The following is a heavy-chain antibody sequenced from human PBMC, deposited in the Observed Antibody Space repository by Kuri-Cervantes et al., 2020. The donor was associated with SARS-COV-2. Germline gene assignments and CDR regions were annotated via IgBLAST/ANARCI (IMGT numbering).Heavy chain of an antibody. J-gene: IGHJ6*02. CDR3: ARGGYCTNGVCYTPPYYYYGMVV. CDR2: ISSSSSYI. V-gene: IGHV3-21*01. D-gene: IGHD2-8*01. CDR1: GFTVSSYW. Sequence: GESLKISCAASGFTVSSYWMNWVRQALGKGLEWVSSISSSSSYIYYADSVKGRFTISRDNAKNSLYLQMNSLRAEDTAVYYGARGGYCTNGVCYTPPYYYYGMVVWGQGATVTVSS.